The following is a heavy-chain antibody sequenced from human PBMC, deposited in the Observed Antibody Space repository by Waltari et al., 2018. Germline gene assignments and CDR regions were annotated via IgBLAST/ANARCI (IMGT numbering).Heavy chain of an antibody. J-gene: IGHJ5*02. CDR3: ARAQGNDSSSWYQNWFDP. D-gene: IGHD6-13*01. Sequence: QVQLVQSGAEVKKPGASVKVSCKASGYTFTSYAMHWVRQAPGQRLEWMGWINAGNGNTKYSQKFQGRVTITRDTSASTAYMELSSLRSEDTAVYYCARAQGNDSSSWYQNWFDPWGQGTLVTVSS. V-gene: IGHV1-3*01. CDR1: GYTFTSYA. CDR2: INAGNGNT.